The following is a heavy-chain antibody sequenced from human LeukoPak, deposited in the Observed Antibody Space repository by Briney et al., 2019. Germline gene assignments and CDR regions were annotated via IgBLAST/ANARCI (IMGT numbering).Heavy chain of an antibody. Sequence: PSETLSLTCTVSGGSISGYYWSWIRQPPGKGLEWIAYIYYSGSTNYNPSLKSRVTMSVDTSKNQFSLKLSSVTAADTAVYYCARTPEAYDFDNGGYYYLSAFDPWGQGTLVTVSS. CDR3: ARTPEAYDFDNGGYYYLSAFDP. J-gene: IGHJ5*02. V-gene: IGHV4-59*01. CDR1: GGSISGYY. CDR2: IYYSGST. D-gene: IGHD3-22*01.